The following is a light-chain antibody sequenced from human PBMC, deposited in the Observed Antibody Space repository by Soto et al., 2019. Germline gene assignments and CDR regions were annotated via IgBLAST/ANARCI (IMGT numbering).Light chain of an antibody. J-gene: IGKJ4*01. CDR1: QGISSY. Sequence: AIRMTPSPSSFSSSTGDRVTITCRASQGISSYLAWYQQKPGQAPKLLIYAPSTLQSGVPSRVSGSGSGTDFTLTISCLQAEDFATYYCQQYYSYPWVIFGGGTKVDIK. V-gene: IGKV1-8*01. CDR2: APS. CDR3: QQYYSYPWVI.